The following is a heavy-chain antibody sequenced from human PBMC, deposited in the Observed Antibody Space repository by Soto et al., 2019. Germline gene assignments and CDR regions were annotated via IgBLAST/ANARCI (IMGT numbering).Heavy chain of an antibody. Sequence: QVTLKESGPVLVKPTETLTLTCTVSGFSLSNARMGVSWIRQPPGKALEWLAHIFSNDEKSYSTSLKSRLTTSKDTPKSQVVLTMTNMDPVDTATYYCARITRRLPYFDWFGDFDYWGQGTLVTVSS. CDR2: IFSNDEK. CDR3: ARITRRLPYFDWFGDFDY. V-gene: IGHV2-26*01. J-gene: IGHJ4*02. CDR1: GFSLSNARMG. D-gene: IGHD3-9*01.